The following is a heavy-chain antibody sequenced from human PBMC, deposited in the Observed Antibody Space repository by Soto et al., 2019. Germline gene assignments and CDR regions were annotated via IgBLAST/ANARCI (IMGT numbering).Heavy chain of an antibody. CDR2: IQTKTGGGTA. J-gene: IGHJ3*02. D-gene: IGHD4-17*01. CDR3: ATDYGWAFQI. Sequence: EVQLLESGGGLVQPWGSLRLSCAASGFTFSSYAMSWVRQLPGKGLEWVGRIQTKTGGGTADYPAAVRGRVTISRDDSKNTLYLQLNSLKTEDTAVYYCATDYGWAFQIWGQGTPVTVSS. CDR1: GFTFSSYA. V-gene: IGHV3-15*01.